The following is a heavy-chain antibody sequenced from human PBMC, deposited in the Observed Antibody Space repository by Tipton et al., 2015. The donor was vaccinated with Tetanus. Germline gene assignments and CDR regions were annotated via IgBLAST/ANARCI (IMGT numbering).Heavy chain of an antibody. Sequence: SLRLSCAASGFTVSSNYMSWVRQAPGKGLEWVSVIYSGGSTYYADSVKGRFTISRDNSKNTLYLQMNSLRAEDTAVYYCARAYYDFWSGYYFGYGMDVWGQGTTVTVSS. V-gene: IGHV3-66*01. CDR1: GFTVSSNY. CDR2: IYSGGST. D-gene: IGHD3-3*01. CDR3: ARAYYDFWSGYYFGYGMDV. J-gene: IGHJ6*02.